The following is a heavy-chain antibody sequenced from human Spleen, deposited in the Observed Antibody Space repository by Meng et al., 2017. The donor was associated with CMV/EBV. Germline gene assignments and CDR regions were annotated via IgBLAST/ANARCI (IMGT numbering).Heavy chain of an antibody. J-gene: IGHJ6*02. Sequence: LSLTCAASGFTFSSYDMHWVRQTTGKGLEWVSTIGTAGDTYYPGSVKGRFTISRENAKNSLYLQMNSLRAGDTAVYYCARGLYYDFWSSYYVPFPMDVWGQGTTVTVSS. CDR3: ARGLYYDFWSSYYVPFPMDV. V-gene: IGHV3-13*01. CDR1: GFTFSSYD. CDR2: IGTAGDT. D-gene: IGHD3-3*01.